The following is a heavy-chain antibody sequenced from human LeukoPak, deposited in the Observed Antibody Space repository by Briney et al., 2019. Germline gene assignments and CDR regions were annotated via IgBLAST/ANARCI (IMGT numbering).Heavy chain of an antibody. V-gene: IGHV3-30*04. J-gene: IGHJ6*04. CDR1: GFTFSSYA. D-gene: IGHD3-9*01. CDR2: ISYDGSNK. Sequence: GRSLRLSCAASGFTFSSYAMHWVRQAPGKGLEWVAVISYDGSNKYYADSVKGRFTISRDNAKNSLYLQMNSLRAEDTAVYYCARCGGKRYFEVYYGMDVWGKGTTVTVSS. CDR3: ARCGGKRYFEVYYGMDV.